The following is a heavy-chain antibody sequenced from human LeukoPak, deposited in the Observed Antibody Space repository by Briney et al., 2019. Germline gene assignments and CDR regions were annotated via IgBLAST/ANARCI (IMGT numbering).Heavy chain of an antibody. CDR3: ASLRIDQSYFDY. CDR1: GGSISSSSYY. J-gene: IGHJ4*02. CDR2: IYYSGST. V-gene: IGHV4-39*01. Sequence: ASETLSLTCTVSGGSISSSSYYWGWIRQPPGKGLEWIGSIYYSGSTYYNPSLKSRVTISVDTSKNQFSLKLSSVTAADTAVYYCASLRIDQSYFDYWGQGTLVTVSS. D-gene: IGHD1-26*01.